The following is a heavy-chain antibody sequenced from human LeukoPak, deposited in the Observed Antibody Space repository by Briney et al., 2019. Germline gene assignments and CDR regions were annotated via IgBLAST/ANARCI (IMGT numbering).Heavy chain of an antibody. V-gene: IGHV4-34*01. CDR1: GGSFSGHY. J-gene: IGHJ4*02. CDR3: ARGGGIAAQDY. Sequence: SETLSRTCAVYGGSFSGHYWSWIRQPPGKGLEWMGEINHSGRTNYNPSLKSRVTISVDTSKNQFSLKLSSVTAADTAAYYCARGGGIAAQDYWGQGTLVTVSS. CDR2: INHSGRT. D-gene: IGHD6-6*01.